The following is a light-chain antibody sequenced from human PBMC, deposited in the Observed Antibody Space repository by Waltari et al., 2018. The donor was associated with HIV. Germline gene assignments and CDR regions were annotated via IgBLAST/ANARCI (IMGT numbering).Light chain of an antibody. Sequence: QSAPTQPPSASGSPGQSVTISCTGTSSDIGGYKYVSWYQQHPGKAPKLIIYEVNKRPSGVPDSFSGSKSGITASLTVSGLQAEDEADYYCFSYAGSRDYVFGTGTKVTVL. J-gene: IGLJ1*01. CDR2: EVN. V-gene: IGLV2-8*01. CDR3: FSYAGSRDYV. CDR1: SSDIGGYKY.